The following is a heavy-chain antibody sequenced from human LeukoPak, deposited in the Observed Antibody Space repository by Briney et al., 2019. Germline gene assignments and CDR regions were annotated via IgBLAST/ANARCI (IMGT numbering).Heavy chain of an antibody. J-gene: IGHJ5*02. Sequence: PSETLSLTCIVSGGSISSYYWSWIRQPAGKGLEWIGRIYNSGTTNYNPSLKSRVIMSVDTSKNQFSLKLSSVTAADTAVYYCARDNQWLVPGWFDPWGQGTLVTVSS. CDR1: GGSISSYY. CDR3: ARDNQWLVPGWFDP. D-gene: IGHD6-19*01. V-gene: IGHV4-4*07. CDR2: IYNSGTT.